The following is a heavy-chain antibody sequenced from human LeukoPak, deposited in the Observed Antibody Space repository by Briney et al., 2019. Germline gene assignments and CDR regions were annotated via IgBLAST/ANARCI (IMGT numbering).Heavy chain of an antibody. Sequence: SVKVSCKASGGTFSSYAISWVRQAPGQGLEWMGRIIPIFGTANYAQKFQGRVTITTDEYTSTAYMELSSLRSEDTAVYYCARGKTYYYYMDVWGKGTTVTVSS. J-gene: IGHJ6*03. CDR1: GGTFSSYA. CDR3: ARGKTYYYYMDV. V-gene: IGHV1-69*05. CDR2: IIPIFGTA.